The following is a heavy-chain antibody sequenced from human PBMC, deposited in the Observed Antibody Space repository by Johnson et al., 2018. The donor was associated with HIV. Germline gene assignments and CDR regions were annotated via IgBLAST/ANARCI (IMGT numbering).Heavy chain of an antibody. CDR2: ISYDGSNK. V-gene: IGHV3-30-3*01. J-gene: IGHJ3*02. D-gene: IGHD3-10*02. CDR1: GFTFSSYA. CDR3: AKDERQMWGCSHAFDI. Sequence: QVQLVESGGGVVQPGRSLRLSCAASGFTFSSYAVHWVRQAPGQGLEWVAVISYDGSNKYYADSVKGRFTISRDNSKNTLYLQMNSLRAQDTAVYYCAKDERQMWGCSHAFDIWGQGTMVTVAS.